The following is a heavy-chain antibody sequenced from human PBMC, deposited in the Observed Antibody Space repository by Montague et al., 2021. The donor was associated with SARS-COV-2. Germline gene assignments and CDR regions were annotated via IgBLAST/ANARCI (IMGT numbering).Heavy chain of an antibody. V-gene: IGHV4-59*08. CDR1: GGSTSSYY. D-gene: IGHD6-19*01. CDR3: ARQSGRLWGIAVAGVFDY. CDR2: IYYSGST. J-gene: IGHJ4*02. Sequence: SETLSLTCTVSGGSTSSYYWSWIRQPPGKGLEWIGYIYYSGSTNXXPSLKSRVTISVDTSKNQFSLKLSSVTAADTAVHYCARQSGRLWGIAVAGVFDYWGQGTLVTVSS.